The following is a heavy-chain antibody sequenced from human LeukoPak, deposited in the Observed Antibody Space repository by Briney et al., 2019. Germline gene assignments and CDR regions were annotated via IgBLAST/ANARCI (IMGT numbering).Heavy chain of an antibody. J-gene: IGHJ4*02. V-gene: IGHV1-69*05. Sequence: SVKVSCKASGGTFSSYAIIWVRQAPGQGLEWMGRIIPIFGTANYAQKIQGRVTITTDESTSTAYMELSSLRSEDTAVYYCARVLSDSSGYHTAYYFDYWGQGTLVTVSS. CDR1: GGTFSSYA. CDR2: IIPIFGTA. CDR3: ARVLSDSSGYHTAYYFDY. D-gene: IGHD3-22*01.